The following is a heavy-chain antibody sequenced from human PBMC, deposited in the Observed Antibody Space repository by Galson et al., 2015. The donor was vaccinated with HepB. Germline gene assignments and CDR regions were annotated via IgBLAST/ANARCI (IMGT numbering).Heavy chain of an antibody. J-gene: IGHJ4*02. D-gene: IGHD6-19*01. Sequence: SLRLSCAASGFTFNSYSMNWVRQAPGRGLEWISYITGYSGTRFYADSVKGRFTISRDNAKNSLYLQINSLRDEDTAVYYCARDGRGTAVAGLHFDHWGQGTLVAVSS. CDR2: ITGYSGTR. V-gene: IGHV3-48*02. CDR1: GFTFNSYS. CDR3: ARDGRGTAVAGLHFDH.